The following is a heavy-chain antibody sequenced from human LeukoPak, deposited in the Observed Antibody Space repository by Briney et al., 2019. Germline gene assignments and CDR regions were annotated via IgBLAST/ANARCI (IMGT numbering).Heavy chain of an antibody. D-gene: IGHD4/OR15-4a*01. V-gene: IGHV4-4*09. CDR2: ISSSGIT. J-gene: IGHJ4*02. CDR3: ARRDGAGLIDY. CDR1: GGSISSYY. Sequence: SETLSLTCTVSGGSISSYYWGWIRQPPGKRLEWIGYISSSGITNYNPSLKSRVTISPDTSKNQSSLRLSSVTAADTAVYYCARRDGAGLIDYWGQGALVTVSS.